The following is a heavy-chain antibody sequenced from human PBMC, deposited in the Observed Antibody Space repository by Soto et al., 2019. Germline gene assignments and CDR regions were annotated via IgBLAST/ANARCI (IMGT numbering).Heavy chain of an antibody. D-gene: IGHD3-3*01. CDR1: GFTFGDYA. Sequence: GGSLRLSCTASGFTFGDYAMSWVRQAPGKGLERVGFIRSKAYGGTTEYAASVKGRFTISRDDSKSIAYLQMNSLKTEDTAVYYCTRDSAYYDFWSGYYTPSGMDVWGQGTTVTVSS. CDR3: TRDSAYYDFWSGYYTPSGMDV. CDR2: IRSKAYGGTT. J-gene: IGHJ6*02. V-gene: IGHV3-49*04.